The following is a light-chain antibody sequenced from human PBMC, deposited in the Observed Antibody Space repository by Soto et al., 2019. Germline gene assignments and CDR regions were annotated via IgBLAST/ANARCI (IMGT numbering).Light chain of an antibody. V-gene: IGKV2D-29*02. J-gene: IGKJ1*01. CDR1: QSLLHITGETF. Sequence: DVVMTQTPLSLSVTPGQPASISCKSSQSLLHITGETFLFWYLQKPGQSPQLLIYEVSTRVSGVPDRFSGSVSGTDFTLEISRVVTDDVGIYYCMQSTRKFGQGTKV. CDR2: EVS. CDR3: MQSTRK.